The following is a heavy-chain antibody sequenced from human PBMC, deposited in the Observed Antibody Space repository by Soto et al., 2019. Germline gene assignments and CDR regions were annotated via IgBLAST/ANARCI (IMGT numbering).Heavy chain of an antibody. Sequence: GGSLRLSCAASGFTFSSYAMSWVRQAPGKGLEWVSAISGSGGSTYYADSVKGRFTISRDNSKNTLYLQMNSLRAEDTAVYYCAKGPFESQGVMYYYYGMDVWGQGTTVTVSS. V-gene: IGHV3-23*01. J-gene: IGHJ6*02. D-gene: IGHD3-16*01. CDR2: ISGSGGST. CDR1: GFTFSSYA. CDR3: AKGPFESQGVMYYYYGMDV.